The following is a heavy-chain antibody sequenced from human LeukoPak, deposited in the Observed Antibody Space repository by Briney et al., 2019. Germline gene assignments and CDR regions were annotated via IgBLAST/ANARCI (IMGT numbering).Heavy chain of an antibody. CDR2: SRSGSTI. V-gene: IGHV3-48*04. D-gene: IGHD3-22*01. J-gene: IGHJ4*02. CDR3: ARDLSYYDGSGFEY. CDR1: GFTFSSYS. Sequence: GGSLRLSCAASGFTFSSYSMNWVRQAPGKGLEWVSYSRSGSTIYYADSVKGRFTISRDNAKNSLFLQMDSLRAEDTAVYYCARDLSYYDGSGFEYWGQGTLVTVSS.